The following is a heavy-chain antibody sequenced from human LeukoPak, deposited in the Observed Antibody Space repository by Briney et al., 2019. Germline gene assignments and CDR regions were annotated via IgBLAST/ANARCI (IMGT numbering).Heavy chain of an antibody. CDR3: ARSHMVRGVIEY. CDR2: XXHSGST. J-gene: IGHJ4*02. CDR1: GGSFSGYY. V-gene: IGHV4-34*01. D-gene: IGHD3-10*01. Sequence: SETLSLTCAVYGGSFSGYYXXXXRXPPGKGXXWIGXXXHSGSTNYNPXXXXRVTIXXXTSKNQFSLKLSSVTAADTAVYYCARSHMVRGVIEYWGQGTLVTVSS.